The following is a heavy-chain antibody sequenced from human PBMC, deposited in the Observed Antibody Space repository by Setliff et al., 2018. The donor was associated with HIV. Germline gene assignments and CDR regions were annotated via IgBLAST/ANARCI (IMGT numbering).Heavy chain of an antibody. J-gene: IGHJ3*02. CDR3: ARFWNSGSYRDAFDI. D-gene: IGHD1-26*01. V-gene: IGHV5-51*01. CDR2: IYPGDSDT. Sequence: PGESLKISCKGSAYSFTSYWIGWVRQMPGKGLEWMGIIYPGDSDTRYSPSFQGQVIISADKSISTAYLQWSSLKASDSAMYYCARFWNSGSYRDAFDIWGQGTMVTVSS. CDR1: AYSFTSYW.